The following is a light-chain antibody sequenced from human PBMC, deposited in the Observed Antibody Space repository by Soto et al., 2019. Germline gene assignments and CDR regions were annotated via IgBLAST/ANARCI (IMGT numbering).Light chain of an antibody. CDR3: LQRVDWPPLT. V-gene: IGKV3-11*01. CDR2: DAS. CDR1: QSVGSS. Sequence: EIVLTQSPATLSLSPGERATLSCRASQSVGSSLAWYQQKPGQAPRLLIYDASNRATGIPARFSGSGSGTDFTLTISSLESEVFAVYYCLQRVDWPPLTFGQGTNADSK. J-gene: IGKJ1*01.